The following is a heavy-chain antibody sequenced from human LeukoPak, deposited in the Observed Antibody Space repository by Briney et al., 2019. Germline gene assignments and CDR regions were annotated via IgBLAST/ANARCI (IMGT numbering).Heavy chain of an antibody. Sequence: SSETLSLTCTVSGGSISSYYWSWIRQPPGKGLEWIGYIYYSGSTNYNPSLKSRVTISEDTSKNQFSLKLSSVTAADTAVYYCARSPLNYGDYDYWGQGTLVTVSS. J-gene: IGHJ4*02. CDR1: GGSISSYY. D-gene: IGHD4-17*01. CDR2: IYYSGST. CDR3: ARSPLNYGDYDY. V-gene: IGHV4-59*01.